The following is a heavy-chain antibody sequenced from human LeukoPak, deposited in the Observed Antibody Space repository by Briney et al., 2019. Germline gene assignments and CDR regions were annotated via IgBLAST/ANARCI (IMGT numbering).Heavy chain of an antibody. CDR1: GFTFGDYA. Sequence: GGSLRLFCTASGFTFGDYAMSWGRQAPGKGLEWVGFTRSKAYGGTTEYAASVKGRFTISRDDSKSIAYLQMNSLKTEDTAVYYCTRAQRRGYSGYDLGYWGQGTLVTVSS. V-gene: IGHV3-49*04. CDR2: TRSKAYGGTT. J-gene: IGHJ4*02. D-gene: IGHD5-12*01. CDR3: TRAQRRGYSGYDLGY.